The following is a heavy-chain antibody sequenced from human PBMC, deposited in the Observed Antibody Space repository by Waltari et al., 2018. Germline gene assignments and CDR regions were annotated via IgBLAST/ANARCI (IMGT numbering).Heavy chain of an antibody. CDR3: ARYHSSSGRGWFDP. J-gene: IGHJ5*02. V-gene: IGHV4-30-2*01. D-gene: IGHD6-6*01. CDR2: IYHSGST. CDR1: GGSISSGGYS. Sequence: QLQLQESGSGLVKPSQTLSLTCAVSGGSISSGGYSWSWIRQPPGKGLEWIGYIYHSGSTYYNPSLKSRVTISVDRSKNQFSLKLSSVTAADTAVYYCARYHSSSGRGWFDPWGQGTLVTVSS.